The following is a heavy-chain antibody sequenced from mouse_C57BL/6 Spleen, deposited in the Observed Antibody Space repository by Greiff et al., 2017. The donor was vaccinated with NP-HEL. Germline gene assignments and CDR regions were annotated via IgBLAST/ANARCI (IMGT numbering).Heavy chain of an antibody. CDR1: GFSLTSYG. V-gene: IGHV2-2*01. D-gene: IGHD1-1*01. Sequence: VKLVESGPGLVQPSQSLSITCTVSGFSLTSYGVHWVRQSPGKGLEWLGVIWSGGSTDYNAAFISRLSISKDNSKSQVFFKMNSLQADDTAIYYCARYHYGSSYCYAMDYWGQGTSVTVSS. CDR2: IWSGGST. CDR3: ARYHYGSSYCYAMDY. J-gene: IGHJ4*01.